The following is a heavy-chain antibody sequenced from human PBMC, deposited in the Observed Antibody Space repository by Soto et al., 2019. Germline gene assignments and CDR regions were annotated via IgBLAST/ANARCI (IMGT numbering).Heavy chain of an antibody. CDR2: IRSTTNYI. V-gene: IGHV3-21*06. J-gene: IGHJ4*02. CDR1: GFTFTRYS. CDR3: ARESEDLTSNFDY. Sequence: GGSLRLSCAASGFTFTRYSMNWVRQAPGKGLEWVSSIRSTTNYIYYGDSMKGRFTISRDNAKNSLYLEMNSLRAEDTAVYYCARESEDLTSNFDYWGQGTLVTVSS.